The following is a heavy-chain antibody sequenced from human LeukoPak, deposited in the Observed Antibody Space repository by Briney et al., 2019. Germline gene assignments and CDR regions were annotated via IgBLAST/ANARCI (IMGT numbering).Heavy chain of an antibody. V-gene: IGHV3-74*01. Sequence: QPGGSLRLSCAASGFTFSSYWMQWVRQAPGKGLVWVSRINTDGSSTDFADSVKGRFTISRDNAKNTLYLQMNSLRAEDTGVYYCARDRGSGDSFDLWGQGAMVTVSS. CDR3: ARDRGSGDSFDL. J-gene: IGHJ3*01. CDR1: GFTFSSYW. D-gene: IGHD6-19*01. CDR2: INTDGSST.